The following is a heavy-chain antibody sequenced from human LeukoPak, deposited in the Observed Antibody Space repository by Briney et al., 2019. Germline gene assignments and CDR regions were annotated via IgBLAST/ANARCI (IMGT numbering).Heavy chain of an antibody. V-gene: IGHV3-48*01. CDR3: ARGRRSGLVPLDY. CDR2: ISSSSNTL. J-gene: IGHJ4*02. CDR1: GFTLSSYN. D-gene: IGHD3-3*01. Sequence: GGSLRLSCAASGFTLSSYNMNWVRQAPGKGLEWVSYISSSSNTLYYADSVKGRFTISRDNAKNTLYLQMNSLRAEDTAVYYCARGRRSGLVPLDYWGQGTLVTVSS.